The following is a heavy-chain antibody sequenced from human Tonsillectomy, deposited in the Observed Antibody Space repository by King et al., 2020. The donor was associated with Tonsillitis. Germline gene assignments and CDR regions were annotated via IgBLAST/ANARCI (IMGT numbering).Heavy chain of an antibody. CDR2: ISSSSSYT. CDR1: GFTFSDYY. D-gene: IGHD2-15*01. J-gene: IGHJ6*02. V-gene: IGHV3-11*06. Sequence: VQLVESGGGLVKPGGSLRLSCAASGFTFSDYYMSWIRQAPGKGLEWVSYISSSSSYTNYADSVKGRFTISRDNAKNSLYLQMNSLRAEDTAVDYCAGYCIGGSHHCYYYYGMDVWGQGTTVTVSS. CDR3: AGYCIGGSHHCYYYYGMDV.